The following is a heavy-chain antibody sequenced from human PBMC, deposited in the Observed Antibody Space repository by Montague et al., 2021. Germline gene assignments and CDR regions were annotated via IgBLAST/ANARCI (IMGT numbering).Heavy chain of an antibody. Sequence: SETLSLTCTVSGGSISSFYWGWIRQAPGKGLEWIGYIYYSGNTNYNPSLNSRVTISLDTSKNQFSLRLSSVTAADTAVYYCARDGRAMYRNYFDPWGQGTLVTVSS. CDR1: GGSISSFY. CDR2: IYYSGNT. CDR3: ARDGRAMYRNYFDP. J-gene: IGHJ4*02. V-gene: IGHV4-59*03. D-gene: IGHD1-14*01.